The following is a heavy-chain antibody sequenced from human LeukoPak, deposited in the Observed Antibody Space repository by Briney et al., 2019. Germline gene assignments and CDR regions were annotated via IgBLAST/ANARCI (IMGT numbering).Heavy chain of an antibody. CDR1: GFTFTSYA. Sequence: GGSLRLSCAASGFTFTSYAVSWVRQAPGKGLEWVSTITGSGDNTFYADSVKGLFTISRDNSKNTLYVQMNSLRAEDTAVYYCVKDYGPKQLVFFDSWGQGTLVTVSS. CDR2: ITGSGDNT. J-gene: IGHJ4*02. V-gene: IGHV3-23*01. D-gene: IGHD6-13*01. CDR3: VKDYGPKQLVFFDS.